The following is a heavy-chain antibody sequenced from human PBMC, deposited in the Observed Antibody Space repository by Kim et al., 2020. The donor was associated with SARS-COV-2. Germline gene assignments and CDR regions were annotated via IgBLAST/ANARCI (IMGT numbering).Heavy chain of an antibody. Sequence: AQKFQGRVTMTEDTSTEPAYMELSSLRSEDTAVYYCATANYYGSGDAFDIWGQGTMVTVSS. CDR3: ATANYYGSGDAFDI. J-gene: IGHJ3*02. V-gene: IGHV1-24*01. D-gene: IGHD3-10*01.